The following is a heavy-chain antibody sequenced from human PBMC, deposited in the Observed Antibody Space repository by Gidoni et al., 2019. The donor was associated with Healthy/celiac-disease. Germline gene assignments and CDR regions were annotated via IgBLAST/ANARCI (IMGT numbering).Heavy chain of an antibody. J-gene: IGHJ5*02. CDR1: GYTFTGYY. D-gene: IGHD2-15*01. CDR3: AVQRKWWTSFDP. Sequence: QVQLVQSGAEVKKPGASVKVSCKASGYTFTGYYMHWVRQAPGQGLEWMGWINPNSGGTNDAQKFQGRVTMTRDTSISTAYMELSRLRSDDTAVYYCAVQRKWWTSFDPWGQGTLVTVSS. V-gene: IGHV1-2*02. CDR2: INPNSGGT.